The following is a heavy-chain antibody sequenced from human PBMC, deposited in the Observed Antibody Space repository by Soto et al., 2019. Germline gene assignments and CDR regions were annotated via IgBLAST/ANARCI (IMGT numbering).Heavy chain of an antibody. CDR3: SRRCRNFCGLDV. J-gene: IGHJ6*02. D-gene: IGHD2-15*01. CDR2: IYHTGGT. CDR1: GDSINIPYW. V-gene: IGHV4-4*02. Sequence: QVQLQESGPGLVKPSGTLSLNCTVSGDSINIPYWWTWVRQSPGQGLEWLGEIYHTGGTHYNPSLKSRLSLSVDKSENQFSLRLSSVTAADTAVYYCSRRCRNFCGLDVWGQGTTVTVS.